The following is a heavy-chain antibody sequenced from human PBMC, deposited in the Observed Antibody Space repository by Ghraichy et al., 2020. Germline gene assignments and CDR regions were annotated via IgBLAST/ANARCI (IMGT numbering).Heavy chain of an antibody. J-gene: IGHJ3*02. D-gene: IGHD3-16*01. CDR3: ARQGNAYSRDIFDI. Sequence: SETLSLTCTVSGGSISNNNYYWAWIRQPPGKGLEWIGSIYYSGSTYYNPSLKSRVTISVDTSKNQFSLKLSSVSATDTAMYYCARQGNAYSRDIFDIWGQGTMVTVSS. CDR1: GGSISNNNYY. V-gene: IGHV4-39*01. CDR2: IYYSGST.